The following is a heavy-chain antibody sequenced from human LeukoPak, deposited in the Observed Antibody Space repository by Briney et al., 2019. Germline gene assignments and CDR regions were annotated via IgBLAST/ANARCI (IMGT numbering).Heavy chain of an antibody. CDR2: IWYDGSNK. J-gene: IGHJ6*03. CDR3: ARDHGTSSPYYMDV. D-gene: IGHD2-2*01. V-gene: IGHV3-33*01. CDR1: GFTFSSYG. Sequence: GGSLRLSCAASGFTFSSYGMHWVRQAPGKGLEWVAVIWYDGSNKYYADSVKGRFTISRDNSENTLYLQMNSLRAEDTAVYYCARDHGTSSPYYMDVWGKGTTVTVSS.